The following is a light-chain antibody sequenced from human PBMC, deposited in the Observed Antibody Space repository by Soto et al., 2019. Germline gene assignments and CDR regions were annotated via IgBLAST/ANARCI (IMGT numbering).Light chain of an antibody. V-gene: IGKV3-15*01. CDR1: QSVSTN. CDR3: HQYNNGPIT. CDR2: DAS. Sequence: EIVMTQSPATLSVSPGERATLSCRASQSVSTNLAWYQQKPGQAPRLLIYDASTRATGLPARFSGSVSGTESTLTISTLKSEDFGVYYFHQYNNGPITFGQGTRREI. J-gene: IGKJ5*01.